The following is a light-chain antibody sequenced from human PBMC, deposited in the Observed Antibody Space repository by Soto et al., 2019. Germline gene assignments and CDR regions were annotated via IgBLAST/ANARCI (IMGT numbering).Light chain of an antibody. V-gene: IGLV2-14*03. CDR3: SSYTTSSSYV. CDR1: SSDIGAYNY. CDR2: DVT. Sequence: QSVLTQPASVSGSPGQSITISCTGTSSDIGAYNYVSWYQQHPGKAPKLMIYDVTNRPSGVSNRFSGSKSGNTASLTISGLRAVDEADYYCSSYTTSSSYVFGPGTKVPVL. J-gene: IGLJ1*01.